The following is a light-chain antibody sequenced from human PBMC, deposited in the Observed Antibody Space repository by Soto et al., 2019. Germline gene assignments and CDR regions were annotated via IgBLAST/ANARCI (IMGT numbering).Light chain of an antibody. CDR1: QSVSSSY. CDR3: QQYGSSPLT. J-gene: IGKJ5*01. V-gene: IGKV3-20*01. Sequence: EIVLTQSPGTLSLSPGERATLSCRASQSVSSSYLAWYQQKPGQAPRLLIYGASSRATGIPDRFSGSGSGKHFPLTLSRLEPEDFAVYYCQQYGSSPLTFGQGTRLEIK. CDR2: GAS.